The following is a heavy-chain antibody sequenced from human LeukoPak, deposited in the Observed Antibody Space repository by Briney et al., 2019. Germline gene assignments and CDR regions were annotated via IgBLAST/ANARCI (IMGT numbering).Heavy chain of an antibody. CDR3: ARALLNYFDY. CDR1: GYSLTGYH. D-gene: IGHD2-8*01. Sequence: SVKVSCKASGYSLTGYHMHWVRQAPGQGLEWMGGIIPIFGTANYAQKFQGRVTITADESTSTAYMELSSLRSEDTAVYYCARALLNYFDYWGQGTLVTVSS. CDR2: IIPIFGTA. J-gene: IGHJ4*02. V-gene: IGHV1-69*13.